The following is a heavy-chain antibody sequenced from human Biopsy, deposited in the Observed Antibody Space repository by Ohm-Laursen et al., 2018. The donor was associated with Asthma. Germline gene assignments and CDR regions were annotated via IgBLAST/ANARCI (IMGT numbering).Heavy chain of an antibody. D-gene: IGHD2-15*01. V-gene: IGHV4-59*07. CDR3: AGFCSGGNCPDH. CDR2: IHYSGST. CDR1: GVSINSYH. Sequence: SDTLSLTCSVSGVSINSYHWTWVRQPPGKGLEWIGNIHYSGSTHPSPSLKRRLTLSLDTAKSQISLRLSSVIAADTAVYYCAGFCSGGNCPDHWGQGALVTVSS. J-gene: IGHJ4*02.